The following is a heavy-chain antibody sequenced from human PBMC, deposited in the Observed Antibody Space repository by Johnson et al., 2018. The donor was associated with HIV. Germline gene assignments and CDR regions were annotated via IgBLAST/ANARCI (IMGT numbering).Heavy chain of an antibody. CDR1: GFIFNDYA. J-gene: IGHJ3*02. Sequence: VQVVESGGGLVQPGRSLRLSCAASGFIFNDYAMHWVRQVPGKGLEWVSGINWNSVITAYADSVKGRFTISRDNAKNSLYLQMNSLRAEDTALYYCATDIRSGYRDAAFDIWGRGTMVTVSS. V-gene: IGHV3-9*01. CDR3: ATDIRSGYRDAAFDI. D-gene: IGHD5-12*01. CDR2: INWNSVIT.